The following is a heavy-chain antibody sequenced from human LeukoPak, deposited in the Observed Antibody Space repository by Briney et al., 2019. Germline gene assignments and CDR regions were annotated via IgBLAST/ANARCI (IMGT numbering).Heavy chain of an antibody. CDR2: INSDGSST. D-gene: IGHD1-26*01. CDR3: ARVSSGSYFGYYYYYMDV. Sequence: GGSLRLSCAASGFTFSNYWMHWDRQAPGKGLVWVSRINSDGSSTSYADSVKGRFTISRDNAKNTLYLQMNSLRAEDTAVYYCARVSSGSYFGYYYYYMDVWGKGTTVTVSS. CDR1: GFTFSNYW. J-gene: IGHJ6*03. V-gene: IGHV3-74*01.